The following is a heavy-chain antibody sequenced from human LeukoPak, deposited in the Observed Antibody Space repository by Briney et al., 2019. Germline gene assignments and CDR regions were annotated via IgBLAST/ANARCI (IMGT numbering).Heavy chain of an antibody. Sequence: GGSLRLSCAASGFTFSSYWMHWVRQAPGKGLVWVSRNGTTTNYADSVKGRFTISRDNAKNTLYLQMNSQRAEDTAVYYCGRYLMSGYWGQGTLVTVSS. D-gene: IGHD3-3*01. CDR2: NGTTT. V-gene: IGHV3-74*01. CDR1: GFTFSSYW. J-gene: IGHJ4*02. CDR3: GRYLMSGY.